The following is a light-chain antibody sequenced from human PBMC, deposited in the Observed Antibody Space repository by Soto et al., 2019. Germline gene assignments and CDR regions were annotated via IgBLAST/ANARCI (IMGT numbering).Light chain of an antibody. V-gene: IGKV1-5*03. J-gene: IGKJ1*01. CDR2: KAS. CDR3: QQYNSYSPWT. Sequence: MTPKPSTLSASVGDRVTITCRASQSISSWLAWYQQKPGKAPKLLIYKASSLESGVPSRFSGSGSGTEFTLTISSLQPDDFATYYCQQYNSYSPWTFGQGTKWIS. CDR1: QSISSW.